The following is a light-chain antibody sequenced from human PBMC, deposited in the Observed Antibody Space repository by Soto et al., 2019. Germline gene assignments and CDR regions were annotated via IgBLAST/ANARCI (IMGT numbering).Light chain of an antibody. CDR3: QHYNSYSEA. CDR1: QNISSW. Sequence: DIQMAQSPSTLSASVGERSTSTCRASQNISSWLAWYQQKPGKAPKLLIYDASSLESGVPSRFSGSGSGTDFTLTINNLQPEDVATYYCQHYNSYSEAFGQGTKVDIK. CDR2: DAS. J-gene: IGKJ1*01. V-gene: IGKV1-5*01.